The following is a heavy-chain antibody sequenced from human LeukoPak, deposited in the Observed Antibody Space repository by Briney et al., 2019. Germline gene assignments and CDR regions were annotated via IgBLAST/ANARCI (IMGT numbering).Heavy chain of an antibody. CDR1: GGSISSGSYY. CDR2: IYTSGST. CDR3: AREIGYSSPMRH. V-gene: IGHV4-61*02. Sequence: PSETLSLTCTVSGGSISSGSYYWSWIRQPAGEGLEWIVRIYTSGSTNYNPSLKSRVTISVDTSKNQFSLKLSSVTAADTAVYYCAREIGYSSPMRHWGQGTLVTVSS. D-gene: IGHD6-13*01. J-gene: IGHJ4*02.